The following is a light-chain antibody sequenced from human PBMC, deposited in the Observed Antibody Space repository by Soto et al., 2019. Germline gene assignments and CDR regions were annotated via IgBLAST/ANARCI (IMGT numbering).Light chain of an antibody. CDR1: QSVSRNY. CDR3: QQYSRAPIT. J-gene: IGKJ5*01. V-gene: IGKV3-20*01. Sequence: EVVFTQSPGTLSLSPGERATLSCRASQSVSRNYLAWYQQKPGQAPRLLIHTASRRATGIPDRFSGSGSGTDFTLTISRLEPEDSAVYYCQQYSRAPITFGQGTRME. CDR2: TAS.